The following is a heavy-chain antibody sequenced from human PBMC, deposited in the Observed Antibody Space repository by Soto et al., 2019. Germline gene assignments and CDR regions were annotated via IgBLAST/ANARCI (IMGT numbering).Heavy chain of an antibody. CDR1: GYSFTSYW. D-gene: IGHD3-10*01. Sequence: GESLKISCKGSGYSFTSYWIGWVRQMPGKGLEWMGIIYPGDSDTRYSPSFQGQVTISADKSISTAYLQWSSLKASDTAMYYCAVTMIRPQDAFDIWGQGTMVTVSS. V-gene: IGHV5-51*01. J-gene: IGHJ3*02. CDR2: IYPGDSDT. CDR3: AVTMIRPQDAFDI.